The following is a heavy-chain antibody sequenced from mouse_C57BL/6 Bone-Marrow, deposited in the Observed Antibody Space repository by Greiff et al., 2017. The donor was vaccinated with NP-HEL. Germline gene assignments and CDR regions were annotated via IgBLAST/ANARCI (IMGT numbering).Heavy chain of an antibody. Sequence: QVQLQQPGAELVKPGASVKLSCKASGYAFTNYWMHWVKQRPGKGLEWIGQIYPGDGDTNYNGKFKDKATLTADKSSSTAYMQLSRLTSEDSAVYFCARGAYWGQGTLVTVTA. CDR2: IYPGDGDT. J-gene: IGHJ3*01. CDR3: ARGAY. V-gene: IGHV1-80*01. CDR1: GYAFTNYW.